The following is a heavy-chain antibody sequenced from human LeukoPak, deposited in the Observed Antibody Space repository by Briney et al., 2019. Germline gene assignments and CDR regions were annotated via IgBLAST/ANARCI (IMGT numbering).Heavy chain of an antibody. Sequence: KPSETLSLTCAVYGGSFSGYYWSWIRLPPGKGLEWVGEINHSGSTNYNPSLKSRVTISVDTSKNQFSLKLSSVTAADTAVYYCARDRRYCSGGSCYSLPDYWFDPWGQGTLVTVSS. V-gene: IGHV4-34*01. J-gene: IGHJ5*02. D-gene: IGHD2-15*01. CDR2: INHSGST. CDR3: ARDRRYCSGGSCYSLPDYWFDP. CDR1: GGSFSGYY.